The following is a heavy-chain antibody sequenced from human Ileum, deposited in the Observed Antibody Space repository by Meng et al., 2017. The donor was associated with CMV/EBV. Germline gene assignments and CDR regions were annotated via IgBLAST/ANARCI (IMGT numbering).Heavy chain of an antibody. CDR1: GFTFSSHW. Sequence: GKSLKISCAASGFTFSSHWMHWVRQVQGKGLVWVSRINGDGLNTTYATSVKGRFTISRDNAKSTVHLQMNSLRADDTAVYYCARSSGSYSFNAFDIWGQGTLVTVSS. J-gene: IGHJ3*02. CDR2: INGDGLNT. CDR3: ARSSGSYSFNAFDI. D-gene: IGHD1-26*01. V-gene: IGHV3-74*01.